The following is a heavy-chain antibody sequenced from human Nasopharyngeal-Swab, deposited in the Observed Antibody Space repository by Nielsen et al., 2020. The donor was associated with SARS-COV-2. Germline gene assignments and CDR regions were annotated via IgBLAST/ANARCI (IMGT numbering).Heavy chain of an antibody. CDR1: GFTFSSYG. D-gene: IGHD2-15*01. CDR2: ISYDGSNK. Sequence: GGSLRLSCAASGFTFSSYGMHWVRQAPGQGLEWVAVISYDGSNKYYADSVKGRFTISRDNSKNTLYLQMNSLRAEDTAVYYCAREGDLCSGGSCYWFYWFDPWGQGTLVTVSS. CDR3: AREGDLCSGGSCYWFYWFDP. J-gene: IGHJ5*02. V-gene: IGHV3-30*03.